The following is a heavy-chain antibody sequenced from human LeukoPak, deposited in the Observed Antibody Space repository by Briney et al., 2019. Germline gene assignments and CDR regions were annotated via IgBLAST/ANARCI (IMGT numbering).Heavy chain of an antibody. CDR3: ARDLGILWFGELSLDY. J-gene: IGHJ4*02. V-gene: IGHV3-7*01. D-gene: IGHD3-10*01. CDR2: IKQDGSEK. CDR1: GFTFSSYW. Sequence: TGGSLRLSCAASGFTFSSYWMSWVRQAPGKGLEWVANIKQDGSEKYYVDSVKGRFTITRDNAKNSLYLQMNSLRAEDTAVYYFARDLGILWFGELSLDYWGQGTLVTVSS.